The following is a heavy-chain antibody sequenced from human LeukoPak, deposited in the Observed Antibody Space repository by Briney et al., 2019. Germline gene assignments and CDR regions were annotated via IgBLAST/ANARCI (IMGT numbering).Heavy chain of an antibody. CDR3: ARDAHYYGSGSYYTDAFDI. CDR2: IIPIFGTA. D-gene: IGHD3-10*01. CDR1: GGTFSSYA. Sequence: SVKVSCKASGGTFSSYAISWVRQAPGQGLEWIGGIIPIFGTANYAQKFQGRVTITADKSTSTAYMELSSLRSEDTAVYYCARDAHYYGSGSYYTDAFDIWGQGTMVTVSS. J-gene: IGHJ3*02. V-gene: IGHV1-69*06.